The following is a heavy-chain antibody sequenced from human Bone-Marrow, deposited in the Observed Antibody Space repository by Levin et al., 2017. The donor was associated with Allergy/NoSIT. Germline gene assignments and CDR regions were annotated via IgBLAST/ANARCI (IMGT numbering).Heavy chain of an antibody. CDR3: ATPYGDYDNYFDP. CDR1: GYTLSEFS. V-gene: IGHV1-24*01. Sequence: ESLKISCKISGYTLSEFSVHWMRQVPGKGLEWMGGLDREDGEPIYPQKFQGRVTMTADTSTDTAYMELTSLRSEDTAVYYCATPYGDYDNYFDPWGQGTLVTVSS. D-gene: IGHD4-17*01. CDR2: LDREDGEP. J-gene: IGHJ5*02.